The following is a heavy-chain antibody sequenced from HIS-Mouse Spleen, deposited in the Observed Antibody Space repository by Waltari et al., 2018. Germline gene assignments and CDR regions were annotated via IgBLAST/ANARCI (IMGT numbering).Heavy chain of an antibody. Sequence: QLQLQESGPGLVKPSETLSLTCTVSGGSISISSYSWGWIRQPPGKGLEWIGSIYYSGSTYYNPSLKSRVTISVDTSKNQFSLKLSSVTAADTAVYYCARKRTASGWFDPWGQGTLVTVSS. J-gene: IGHJ5*02. CDR2: IYYSGST. CDR3: ARKRTASGWFDP. CDR1: GGSISISSYS. D-gene: IGHD2-21*02. V-gene: IGHV4-39*01.